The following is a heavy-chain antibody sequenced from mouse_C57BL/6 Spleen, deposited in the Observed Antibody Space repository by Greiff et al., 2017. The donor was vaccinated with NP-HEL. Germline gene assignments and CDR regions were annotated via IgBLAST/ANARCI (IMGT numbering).Heavy chain of an antibody. CDR1: GYAFSSSW. V-gene: IGHV1-82*01. Sequence: VQLQQSGPELVKPGASVKISCKASGYAFSSSWMNWVKQRPGKGLEWIGRIYPGDGDTNYNGKFKGKATLTADKSSSTAYMRLSSLTSEDSAVYFCARIYYDYDRGFAYWGQGTLVTVSA. CDR2: IYPGDGDT. D-gene: IGHD2-4*01. CDR3: ARIYYDYDRGFAY. J-gene: IGHJ3*01.